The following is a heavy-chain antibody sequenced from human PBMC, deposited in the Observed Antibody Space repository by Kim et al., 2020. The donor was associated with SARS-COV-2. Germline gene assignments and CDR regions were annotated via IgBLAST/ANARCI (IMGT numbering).Heavy chain of an antibody. Sequence: NDGRTHLYAASVKGRLTISRDNSKNTLFLQMTSLRADDTGVYYCARGPFWGQGTLVTVSS. CDR3: ARGPF. CDR2: NDGRTH. J-gene: IGHJ4*02. V-gene: IGHV3-74*01.